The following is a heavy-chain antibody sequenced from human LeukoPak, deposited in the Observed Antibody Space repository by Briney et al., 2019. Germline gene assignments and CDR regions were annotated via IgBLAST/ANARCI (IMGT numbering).Heavy chain of an antibody. CDR2: IIPIFGTA. D-gene: IGHD3-10*01. CDR3: ARDSYGSGSYPNDAFDI. J-gene: IGHJ3*02. CDR1: GGTFSSYA. Sequence: ASVKVSCKASGGTFSSYAISWVRQAPGQGLEWMGGIIPIFGTANYAQKFQGRVTITADESTGTAYMELSSLRSEDTAVYYCARDSYGSGSYPNDAFDIWGQGTMVTVSS. V-gene: IGHV1-69*13.